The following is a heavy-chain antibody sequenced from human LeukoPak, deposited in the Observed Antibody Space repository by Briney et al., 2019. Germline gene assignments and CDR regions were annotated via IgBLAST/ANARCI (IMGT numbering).Heavy chain of an antibody. J-gene: IGHJ4*02. D-gene: IGHD4-23*01. V-gene: IGHV4-39*07. CDR3: ARGYDYGGNSAFDY. CDR1: GGSISSSSYY. Sequence: SETLSLTCTVSGGSISSSSYYWGWIRQPPGKGLEWIGNIYYSGSTYYNPSLKSRVTISVDTSKNQFSLKLSSVTAADTAFYYCARGYDYGGNSAFDYWGQGTLVTVSS. CDR2: IYYSGST.